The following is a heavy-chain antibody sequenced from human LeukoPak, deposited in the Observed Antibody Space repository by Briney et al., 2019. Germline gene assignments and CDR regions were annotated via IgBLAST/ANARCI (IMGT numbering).Heavy chain of an antibody. J-gene: IGHJ4*02. V-gene: IGHV1-46*01. CDR2: INPSGGST. CDR1: GYTFTSYY. CDR3: ARDSGVTMVRGVIINQYFDY. Sequence: GASVKVSCKASGYTFTSYYMHWVLQAPGQGLEWMGIINPSGGSTSYAQKFQGRVTMTRDTSTSTVYMELSSLRSEDTVVYYCARDSGVTMVRGVIINQYFDYWGQGTLVTVSS. D-gene: IGHD3-10*01.